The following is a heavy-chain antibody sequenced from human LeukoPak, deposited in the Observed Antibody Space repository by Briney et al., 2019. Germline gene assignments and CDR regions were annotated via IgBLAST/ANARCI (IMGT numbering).Heavy chain of an antibody. CDR3: AKSGGYGLIDY. CDR2: IYYSGST. CDR1: DDSISSNNYF. J-gene: IGHJ4*01. Sequence: SETLSLTCTVSDDSISSNNYFWGWIRQPPGKGLEWIGSIYYSGSTYYNPSLKSRVTISVHTSKNQFSLKLSSVTAADTAVYYCAKSGGYGLIDYWGQGTLVTVSS. D-gene: IGHD6-25*01. V-gene: IGHV4-39*01.